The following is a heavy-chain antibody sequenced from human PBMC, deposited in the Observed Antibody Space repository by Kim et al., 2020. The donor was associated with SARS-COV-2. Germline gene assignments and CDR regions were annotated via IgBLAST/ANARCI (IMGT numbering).Heavy chain of an antibody. J-gene: IGHJ5*02. CDR3: ASNLAAAGYNWFDP. V-gene: IGHV1-2*02. Sequence: AQKFQGRVTITRDTSISTAYMELSRLRSDDTAVYYCASNLAAAGYNWFDPWGQGTLVTVSS. D-gene: IGHD6-13*01.